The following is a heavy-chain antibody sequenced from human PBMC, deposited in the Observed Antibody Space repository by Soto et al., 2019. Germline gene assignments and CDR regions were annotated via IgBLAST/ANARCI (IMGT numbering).Heavy chain of an antibody. D-gene: IGHD2-15*01. J-gene: IGHJ6*03. CDR3: AADCSQLELVVAATPILNYYYMYV. Sequence: SVKVSCKASGFTFTSSAVQWVRQARGQRLEWIGWIVVGSGNTNYAQKFQERVTITRDMSTSTAYMELSSLRSEDTAVYYCAADCSQLELVVAATPILNYYYMYVWGKGTTVTVSS. CDR2: IVVGSGNT. CDR1: GFTFTSSA. V-gene: IGHV1-58*01.